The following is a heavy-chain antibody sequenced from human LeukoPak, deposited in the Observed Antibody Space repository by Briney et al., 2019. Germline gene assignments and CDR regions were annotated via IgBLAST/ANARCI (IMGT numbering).Heavy chain of an antibody. CDR2: IYSGGST. V-gene: IGHV3-53*01. D-gene: IGHD4-23*01. J-gene: IGHJ4*02. CDR3: AREPYGGNLYYFDY. CDR1: GFTHSSNY. Sequence: GGSLRLSCAASGFTHSSNYMNWVRQAPGKGLEWVSVIYSGGSTYYADSVKGRFTISRDNSKNTLYLQMNSLRAEDTAVYYCAREPYGGNLYYFDYWGQGTLVTVSS.